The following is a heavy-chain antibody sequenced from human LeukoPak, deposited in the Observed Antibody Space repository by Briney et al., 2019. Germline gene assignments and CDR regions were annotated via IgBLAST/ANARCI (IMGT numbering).Heavy chain of an antibody. D-gene: IGHD2-15*01. V-gene: IGHV3-21*01. J-gene: IGHJ4*02. CDR1: GFTFSSYA. CDR2: VSSSSSYI. CDR3: ARDSSLDY. Sequence: PGGSLRLSCAASGFTFSSYAMSWVRQAPGKGLEWVSSVSSSSSYIYYADSVKGRFTISRDNAKNSLYLQMNSLRAEDTAVYYCARDSSLDYWGQGTLVTVSS.